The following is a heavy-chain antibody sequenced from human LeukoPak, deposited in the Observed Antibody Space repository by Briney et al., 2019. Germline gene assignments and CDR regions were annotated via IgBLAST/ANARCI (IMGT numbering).Heavy chain of an antibody. CDR2: IYYSGST. J-gene: IGHJ4*02. CDR3: ARETPGLTRYSDY. Sequence: SETLSLTCTVSGGSISSSSYYWGWIRQPPGKGLEWIGSIYYSGSTYYNPSLKSRVTISVDTSKNQFSLKLSSVTAADTAVYYCARETPGLTRYSDYWGQGTLVTVSS. D-gene: IGHD3-10*01. V-gene: IGHV4-39*07. CDR1: GGSISSSSYY.